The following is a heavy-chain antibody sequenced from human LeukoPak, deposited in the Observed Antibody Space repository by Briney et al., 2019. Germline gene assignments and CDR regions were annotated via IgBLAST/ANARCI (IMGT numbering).Heavy chain of an antibody. CDR2: INPNSGGT. CDR3: ATLGGYCSSTSCSVDY. V-gene: IGHV1-2*02. D-gene: IGHD2-2*01. J-gene: IGHJ4*02. Sequence: ASVKVSCKASGYTFTGYYMHWVRQAPGQGLEWMGWINPNSGGTNYAQKFQGGVTMTRDTSISTAYMELSRLRSDDTAVYYCATLGGYCSSTSCSVDYWGQGTLVTVSS. CDR1: GYTFTGYY.